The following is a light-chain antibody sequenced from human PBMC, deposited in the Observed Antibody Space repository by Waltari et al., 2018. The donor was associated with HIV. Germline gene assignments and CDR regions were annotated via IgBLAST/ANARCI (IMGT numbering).Light chain of an antibody. CDR3: AAWDDSLNGVV. V-gene: IGLV1-44*01. CDR2: SNN. Sequence: QSVLTQPPSASGTPGPRVTIPCSGSSTNIGRNTLKWYQQLPGTAPKLLIYSNNQRHSGVPDRFSGSKSGTSASLAISGLQSEDEADYYCAAWDDSLNGVVFGGGTKLTVL. J-gene: IGLJ2*01. CDR1: STNIGRNT.